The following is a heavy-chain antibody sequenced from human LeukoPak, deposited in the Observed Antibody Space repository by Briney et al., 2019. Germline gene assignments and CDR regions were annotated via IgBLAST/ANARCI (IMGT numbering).Heavy chain of an antibody. CDR1: GYSISSGYY. CDR3: TRDPGYARYMGV. D-gene: IGHD1-1*01. J-gene: IGHJ6*03. Sequence: NPSETLSLTCAVSGYSISSGYYWGWIRQPPGKGLEWIGSIYYTGSTYYSPAFKSRLTISADTSKSQFSLKLASVTAADTAVYYCTRDPGYARYMGVWGKGTTVTVSS. CDR2: IYYTGST. V-gene: IGHV4-38-2*02.